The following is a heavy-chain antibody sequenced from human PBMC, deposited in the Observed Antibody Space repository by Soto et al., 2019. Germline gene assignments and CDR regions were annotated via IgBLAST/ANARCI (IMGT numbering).Heavy chain of an antibody. CDR1: GGSISSGGYY. D-gene: IGHD4-17*01. J-gene: IGHJ1*01. CDR2: IHDSGST. CDR3: ARGQDYCGNRQDVDFQH. V-gene: IGHV4-31*03. Sequence: QVQLQESGPGLVKPSQTLSLTRTVSGGSISSGGYYWSWIRQHPGKGLEWIGYIHDSGSTYYNPSLKSRVTRSVDASTNQFCLKLSSVTAADTAVYYCARGQDYCGNRQDVDFQHWGQGTLVTVSS.